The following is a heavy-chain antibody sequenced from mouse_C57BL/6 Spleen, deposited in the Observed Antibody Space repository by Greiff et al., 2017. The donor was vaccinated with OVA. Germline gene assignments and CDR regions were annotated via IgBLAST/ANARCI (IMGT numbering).Heavy chain of an antibody. CDR2: ISSGGSYT. J-gene: IGHJ2*01. V-gene: IGHV5-6*01. CDR1: GFTFSSYG. CDR3: ARQPDY. Sequence: EVQLQESGGDLVKPGGSLKLSCAASGFTFSSYGMSWVRQTPDKRLEWVATISSGGSYTYYPDSVKGRFTISRDNAKNTLYLQMSSLKSEDTAMYYCARQPDYWGQGTTLTVSS.